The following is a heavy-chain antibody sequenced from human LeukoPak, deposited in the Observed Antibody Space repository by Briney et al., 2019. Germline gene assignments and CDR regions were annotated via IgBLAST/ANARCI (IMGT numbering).Heavy chain of an antibody. Sequence: GGSLRLSCAASGFTFSSYWMSWVRQAPGKGLEWVANIKQDGSEKYYVDSVKGRFTISRDNAKHSLYLQMNSLRAEDTAVYYCARDAFLGYCSSTSCYQSWFDPWGQGTLVTVPS. J-gene: IGHJ5*02. CDR1: GFTFSSYW. CDR2: IKQDGSEK. CDR3: ARDAFLGYCSSTSCYQSWFDP. V-gene: IGHV3-7*01. D-gene: IGHD2-2*01.